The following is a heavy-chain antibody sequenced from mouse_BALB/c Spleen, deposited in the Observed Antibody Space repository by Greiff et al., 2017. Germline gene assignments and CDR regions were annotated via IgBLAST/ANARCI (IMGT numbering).Heavy chain of an antibody. D-gene: IGHD2-4*01. V-gene: IGHV5-6-5*01. CDR1: GFTFSSYA. CDR3: ARGPMITTGAWFAY. Sequence: EVQVVESGGGLVKPGGSLKLSCAASGFTFSSYAMSWVRQTPEKRLGWVASISSGGSTYYPDSVKGRFTISRDNARNILYLQMSSLRSEDTAMYYCARGPMITTGAWFAYWGQGTLVTVSA. CDR2: ISSGGST. J-gene: IGHJ3*01.